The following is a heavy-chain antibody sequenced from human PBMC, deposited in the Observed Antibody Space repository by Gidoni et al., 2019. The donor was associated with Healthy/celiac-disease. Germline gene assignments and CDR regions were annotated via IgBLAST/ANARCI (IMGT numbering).Heavy chain of an antibody. Sequence: QLQLQESGPGLVKPSETLSLTCTVSGGSISSSSYYWGWIRQPPGKGLEWIGSIYYSGSTYYNPSLKSRVTISVDTSKTQFSLKLSSVTAADTAVYYCARQEVALGHHLVVRGAPFGYWGQGTLVTVSS. CDR3: ARQEVALGHHLVVRGAPFGY. V-gene: IGHV4-39*01. CDR2: IYYSGST. J-gene: IGHJ4*02. D-gene: IGHD3-10*01. CDR1: GGSISSSSYY.